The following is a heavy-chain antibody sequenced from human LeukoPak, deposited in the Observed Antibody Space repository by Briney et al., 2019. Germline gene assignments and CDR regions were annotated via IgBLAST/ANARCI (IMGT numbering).Heavy chain of an antibody. CDR3: ARHPRWEMPTIKDDCLDI. CDR2: IKQDGSEK. Sequence: PGGSLRLSCAASGFTFSRNWMSWVRQAPGKGLEWVANIKQDGSEKHYVDSVKGRFAISRDNARNSLYLQMNSLRAEDTAVYCCARHPRWEMPTIKDDCLDIWGQGTMVTVSS. CDR1: GFTFSRNW. J-gene: IGHJ3*02. D-gene: IGHD5-24*01. V-gene: IGHV3-7*01.